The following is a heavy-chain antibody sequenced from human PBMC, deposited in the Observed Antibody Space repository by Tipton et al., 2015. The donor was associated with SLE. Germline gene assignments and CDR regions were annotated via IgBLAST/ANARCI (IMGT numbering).Heavy chain of an antibody. CDR3: AAALTETMVQGAYYYYYGMDV. CDR1: GYTFTSYY. J-gene: IGHJ6*02. CDR2: INPSGGST. D-gene: IGHD3-10*01. V-gene: IGHV1-46*01. Sequence: QSGPEVKKPGASVKVSCKASGYTFTSYYMHWVRQAPGQGLEWMGIINPSGGSTSYAQKFQGRVTMTRDTSTSTVYMELSSLRSEDTAVYYCAAALTETMVQGAYYYYYGMDVWGQGTTVTVSS.